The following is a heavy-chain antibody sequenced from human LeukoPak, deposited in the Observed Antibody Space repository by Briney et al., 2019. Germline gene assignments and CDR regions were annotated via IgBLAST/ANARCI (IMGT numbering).Heavy chain of an antibody. Sequence: PSETLSDTCTHSGGSLSGGAYYWRWPRHPPGGGLEWFGYIDYSGSTYYNTSLKCQVTIPVHTSKNHFSLKLSSVTAADTSVSYCARADYLYYYYFCMDVWGKGTTVTVSS. D-gene: IGHD4-11*01. CDR2: IDYSGST. CDR1: GGSLSGGAYY. J-gene: IGHJ6*01. CDR3: ARADYLYYYYFCMDV. V-gene: IGHV4-30-4*01.